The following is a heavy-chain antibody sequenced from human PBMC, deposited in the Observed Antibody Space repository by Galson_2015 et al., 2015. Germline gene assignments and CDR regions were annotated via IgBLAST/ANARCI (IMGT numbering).Heavy chain of an antibody. V-gene: IGHV3-53*01. J-gene: IGHJ4*02. D-gene: IGHD1-7*01. CDR3: AKGPGGNYLTTDY. CDR2: IYSGGAT. CDR1: GFTIGSNY. Sequence: SLRLSCAVSGFTIGSNYMTWVRQAPGKGLECVSVIYSGGATSYADTVKGRFTISKDSSQNTVYLHMKSLRTEDTAIYYCAKGPGGNYLTTDYWGQGTLVTVSS.